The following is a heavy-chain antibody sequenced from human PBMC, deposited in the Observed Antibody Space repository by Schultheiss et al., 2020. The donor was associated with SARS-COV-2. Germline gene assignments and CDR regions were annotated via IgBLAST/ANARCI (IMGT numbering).Heavy chain of an antibody. V-gene: IGHV3-30*07. CDR3: AREYYDSSGYPYY. Sequence: GGSLRLSCAASGFTFSGSAMHWVRQAPGKGLEWVAVISYDGSNKYYADSVKGRFTISRDNSKNTLYLQMNSLRAEDTAVYYCAREYYDSSGYPYYWGQGTLVTVSS. D-gene: IGHD3-22*01. J-gene: IGHJ4*02. CDR2: ISYDGSNK. CDR1: GFTFSGSA.